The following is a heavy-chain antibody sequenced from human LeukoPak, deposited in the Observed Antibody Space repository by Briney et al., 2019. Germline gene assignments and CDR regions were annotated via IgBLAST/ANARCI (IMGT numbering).Heavy chain of an antibody. CDR1: GYTFTGYY. Sequence: ASVKVSCKASGYTFTGYYMHWVRQAPGQGLEWMGWINPNSGGTNYAQKFQGWVTMTRDTSISTAYMELSRLRSDDTAVYYCARDPDWNYAVDYFDYWGQGTLVTVSS. V-gene: IGHV1-2*04. CDR3: ARDPDWNYAVDYFDY. D-gene: IGHD1-7*01. J-gene: IGHJ4*02. CDR2: INPNSGGT.